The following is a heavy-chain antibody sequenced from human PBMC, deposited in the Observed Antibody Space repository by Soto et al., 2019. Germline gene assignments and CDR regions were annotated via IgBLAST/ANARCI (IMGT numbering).Heavy chain of an antibody. CDR1: GGSFSGYY. V-gene: IGHV4-34*01. D-gene: IGHD2-15*01. CDR2: INHSGST. J-gene: IGHJ4*02. CDR3: ARGFGVVVVAANKSSSFDY. Sequence: SETMSLTCAVYGGSFSGYYWSWIRQPPGKGLEWIGEINHSGSTNYNPSLKSRVTISVDTSKNQFSLKLSSVTAADTAVYYCARGFGVVVVAANKSSSFDYWGQGTLVTVSS.